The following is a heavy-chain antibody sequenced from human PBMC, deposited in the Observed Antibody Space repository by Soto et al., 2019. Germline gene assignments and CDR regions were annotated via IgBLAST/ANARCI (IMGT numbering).Heavy chain of an antibody. V-gene: IGHV4-34*01. CDR1: GGSFSGYY. Sequence: SETLSLTCAVYGGSFSGYYWSWIRQPPGKWLEWIGEINHSGSTNYNPSLKSRVTISVDTSKNQFSLKLSSVTAADTAVYYCARGTRTTVTTFYYYYGMDVWGQGXTVTVYS. CDR2: INHSGST. D-gene: IGHD4-17*01. CDR3: ARGTRTTVTTFYYYYGMDV. J-gene: IGHJ6*02.